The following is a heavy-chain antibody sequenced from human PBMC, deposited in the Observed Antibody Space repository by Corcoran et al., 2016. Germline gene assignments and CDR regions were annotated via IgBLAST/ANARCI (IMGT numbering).Heavy chain of an antibody. CDR3: ARGFFFSAGRGDKVAFDI. CDR1: GGSFSGYY. Sequence: QVQLQQWGAGLLKPSETLSLTCAVYGGSFSGYYWSWIRQPPGKGLEWIGEINHSGSTNYNPSLKSRVTISVDPSKNQFSLKLSSVTAADTAVYYCARGFFFSAGRGDKVAFDIWGQGTMVTVSS. CDR2: INHSGST. V-gene: IGHV4-34*01. J-gene: IGHJ3*02. D-gene: IGHD2-21*02.